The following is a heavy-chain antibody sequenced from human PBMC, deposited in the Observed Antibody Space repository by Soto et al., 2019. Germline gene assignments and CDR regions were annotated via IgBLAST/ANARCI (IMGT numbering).Heavy chain of an antibody. CDR1: GFTFSTYS. CDR3: AREYTAWPLAYGLDV. J-gene: IGHJ6*02. V-gene: IGHV3-21*01. D-gene: IGHD2-2*02. Sequence: LRLSCVGSGFTFSTYSINWVRQAPGKGLEWVSSISSRSDIYYADLVKGRFTISRDNAKNSVSLQMNSLRAEDTAVYYCAREYTAWPLAYGLDVWGQGTTVTVSS. CDR2: ISSRSDI.